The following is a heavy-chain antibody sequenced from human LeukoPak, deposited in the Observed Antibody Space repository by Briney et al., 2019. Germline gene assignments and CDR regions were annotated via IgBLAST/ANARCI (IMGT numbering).Heavy chain of an antibody. V-gene: IGHV3-53*01. CDR2: VYIGGST. CDR3: ARGRFGEFHFDY. CDR1: GISFSSCA. J-gene: IGHJ4*02. Sequence: PRGSLRLSCAASGISFSSCAMGWVRQAPGRGLEWVSVVYIGGSTYYADSVKGRFTISRDDSKNTLSLQMNSLRVEDTAVYYCARGRFGEFHFDYWGQRTLVTVSS. D-gene: IGHD3-10*01.